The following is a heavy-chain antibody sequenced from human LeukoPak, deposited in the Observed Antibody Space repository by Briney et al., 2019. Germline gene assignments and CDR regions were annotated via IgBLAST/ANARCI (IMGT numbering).Heavy chain of an antibody. Sequence: ASVKVSCKASGYTFTSYDINWVRQATGQGLEWMGWMNPNSGNTGYAQKFQGRVTMTRNTSISTAYTELSSLRSEDTGVYYCARGRRLRLGELFFYWGQGTLVTVSS. V-gene: IGHV1-8*01. D-gene: IGHD3-16*01. CDR3: ARGRRLRLGELFFY. J-gene: IGHJ4*02. CDR2: MNPNSGNT. CDR1: GYTFTSYD.